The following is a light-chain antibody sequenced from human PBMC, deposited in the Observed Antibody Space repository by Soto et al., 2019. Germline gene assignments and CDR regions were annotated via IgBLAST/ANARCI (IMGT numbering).Light chain of an antibody. CDR3: QVWDSSSDHSVV. V-gene: IGLV3-21*04. CDR2: YDS. CDR1: NIGSKS. J-gene: IGLJ2*01. Sequence: SYELTQPPSVAVAPGKTARIACGGNNIGSKSGHWYQQKPGQAPVLVIYYDSDRPSGIPERLSGSNSGNTATLTLSRVEAGDEAVYYCQVWDSSSDHSVVFGGGTELTVL.